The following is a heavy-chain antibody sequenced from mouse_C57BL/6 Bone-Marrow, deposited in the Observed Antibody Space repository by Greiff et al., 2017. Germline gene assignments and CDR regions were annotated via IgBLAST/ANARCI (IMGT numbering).Heavy chain of an antibody. J-gene: IGHJ4*01. CDR2: LNPGSGGT. V-gene: IGHV1-54*01. D-gene: IGHD1-1*01. CDR1: GYAFTNYL. CDR3: ARGDYGSRAMGN. Sequence: VQLVESGAELVRPGTSVKVSCKASGYAFTNYLIEWVKQRPGQGLEWIGVLNPGSGGTNYNEKFKGKATLTADKSSSTASMQLSSLPSEAPAASFCARGDYGSRAMGNRGEGTSVTVSS.